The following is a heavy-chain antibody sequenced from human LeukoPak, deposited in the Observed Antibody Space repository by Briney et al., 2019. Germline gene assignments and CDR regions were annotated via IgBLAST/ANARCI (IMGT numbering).Heavy chain of an antibody. CDR2: IYHSGST. V-gene: IGHV4-38-2*01. Sequence: PSETLSLTCAVSGYSISSGYYWGWIRQPPVKGLEWIGSIYHSGSTYYNPSLKSRVTISVDTSKNQFSLKLSSVTAADTAVYYCARRVKGGYERWFDPWGQGTLVTVSS. CDR1: GYSISSGYY. CDR3: ARRVKGGYERWFDP. D-gene: IGHD5-12*01. J-gene: IGHJ5*02.